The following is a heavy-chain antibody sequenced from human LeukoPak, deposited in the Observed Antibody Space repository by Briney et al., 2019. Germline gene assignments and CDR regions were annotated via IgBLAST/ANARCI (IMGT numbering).Heavy chain of an antibody. CDR3: ARVRITIFGVVIINTGWFDP. D-gene: IGHD3-3*01. CDR2: IYYSGST. Sequence: SETLSLTCTVSGGSISSYYWSWIRQPPGKGLEWIGYIYYSGSTNYNPSLKSRVTISVDMSKNQFSLKLSSVTAADTAVYYCARVRITIFGVVIINTGWFDPWGQGTLVTVSS. V-gene: IGHV4-59*01. CDR1: GGSISSYY. J-gene: IGHJ5*02.